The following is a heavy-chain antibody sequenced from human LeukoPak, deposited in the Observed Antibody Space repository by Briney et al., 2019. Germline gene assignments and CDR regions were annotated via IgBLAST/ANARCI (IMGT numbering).Heavy chain of an antibody. J-gene: IGHJ4*02. Sequence: ASVKVSCKASGYTFTNYYMHWVRQAPGQGLEWMGLINPSGGYTNYAQKSQGRVTMTRDTSTSTVYMELSSLRSEDTAVYYCASGYYYGSGSFDYWGQGTLVTVSS. V-gene: IGHV1-46*01. CDR1: GYTFTNYY. CDR3: ASGYYYGSGSFDY. D-gene: IGHD3-10*01. CDR2: INPSGGYT.